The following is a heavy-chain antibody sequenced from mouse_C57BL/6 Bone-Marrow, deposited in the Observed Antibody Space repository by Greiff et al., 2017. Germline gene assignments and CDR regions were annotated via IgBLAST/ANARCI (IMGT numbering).Heavy chain of an antibody. CDR2: ISDGGSYT. Sequence: EVNLVESGGGLVKPGGSLKLSCAASGFTFSSYAMSWVRQTPEKRLEWVATISDGGSYTYYPDNVKGRFTISRDNAKNNLYLQMSHLKSEDTAMYYCARRLYFFYAMDYWGQGTSVTVSS. V-gene: IGHV5-4*03. CDR3: ARRLYFFYAMDY. J-gene: IGHJ4*01. CDR1: GFTFSSYA. D-gene: IGHD2-1*01.